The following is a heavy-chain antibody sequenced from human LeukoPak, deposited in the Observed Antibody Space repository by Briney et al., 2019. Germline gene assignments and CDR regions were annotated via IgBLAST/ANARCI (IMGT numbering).Heavy chain of an antibody. V-gene: IGHV4-34*01. D-gene: IGHD6-13*01. Sequence: SETLSLTCAVYGGSFSGYYWSWIRQPPGKGLEWIGEINHSGSTNYNPSLKSRVTISVDTSKNQFSLKLSSVTAADTAVYYCARSRKLAHYYYGMDVWGQGTTVTVSS. CDR2: INHSGST. CDR3: ARSRKLAHYYYGMDV. CDR1: GGSFSGYY. J-gene: IGHJ6*02.